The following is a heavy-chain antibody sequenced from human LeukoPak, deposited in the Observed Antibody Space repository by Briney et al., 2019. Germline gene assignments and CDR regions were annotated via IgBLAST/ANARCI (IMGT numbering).Heavy chain of an antibody. CDR1: GFTFSSYG. Sequence: GGSLRLSCVASGFTFSSYGMHWVRQAPGKGLEWVSGISGSGGSTYYADSVKGRFTTFRDNSKNTLYLQMNSLRAEDTAVYHCANGWSPDYWGRGTLVTVSS. V-gene: IGHV3-23*01. CDR3: ANGWSPDY. CDR2: ISGSGGST. J-gene: IGHJ4*02. D-gene: IGHD2-15*01.